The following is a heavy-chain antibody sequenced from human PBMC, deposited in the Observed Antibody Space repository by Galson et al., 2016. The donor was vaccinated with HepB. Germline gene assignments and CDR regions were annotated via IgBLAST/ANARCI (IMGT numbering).Heavy chain of an antibody. J-gene: IGHJ4*02. V-gene: IGHV3-30-3*01. CDR3: AKDGGYTYALGY. Sequence: SLRLSCAASGFTFSTSAVHWVRQAPGKGLEWVAVISSDGSNQFYADSVTGRFTISRDNSKDTPYLQMNSLRAEDTAVYYCAKDGGYTYALGYWGRGTLVTGSS. CDR2: ISSDGSNQ. CDR1: GFTFSTSA. D-gene: IGHD5-18*01.